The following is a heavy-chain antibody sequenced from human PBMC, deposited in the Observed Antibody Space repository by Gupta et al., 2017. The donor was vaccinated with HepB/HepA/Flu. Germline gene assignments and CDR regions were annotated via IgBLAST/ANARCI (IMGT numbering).Heavy chain of an antibody. CDR2: ISSSSSTI. CDR3: ARWYYYDSSGYYPLFGY. V-gene: IGHV3-48*02. Sequence: EVQLVESGGGLVQPGGSLRPSCAASGSTFSSYSMNWVRQAPGKGLEWVLYISSSSSTIYYADSVKGRFTISRDNAKNSLYLQLNSLSDDHTAVYYCARWYYYDSSGYYPLFGYWGQGTLVALSS. D-gene: IGHD3-22*01. J-gene: IGHJ4*02. CDR1: GSTFSSYS.